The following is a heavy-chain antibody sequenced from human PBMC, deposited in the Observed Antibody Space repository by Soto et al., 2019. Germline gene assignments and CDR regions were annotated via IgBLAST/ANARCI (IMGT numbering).Heavy chain of an antibody. J-gene: IGHJ4*02. Sequence: SEALSLTCTVSGTSVFGANWWGWVRQPPGKGLEWIGEIHSSGNTDYSPSLKSRGTISVDMSKNEFALKLTSVTAADTAVYYCARPGPYSSGDNWGQGTLVTVSS. CDR3: ARPGPYSSGDN. CDR1: GTSVFGANW. D-gene: IGHD3-22*01. V-gene: IGHV4-4*02. CDR2: IHSSGNT.